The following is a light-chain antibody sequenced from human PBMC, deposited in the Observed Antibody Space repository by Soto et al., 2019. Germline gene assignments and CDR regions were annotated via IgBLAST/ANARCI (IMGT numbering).Light chain of an antibody. J-gene: IGKJ1*01. CDR1: QSVSSSY. CDR2: GAS. Sequence: EMVLTQSPGTLSLSPGERATLSCRASQSVSSSYLAWYQQKPRQAPRLLIYGASSRATGLPDRFSGSGSGTYFPLTISRLEPEDFAVYYCQQYGSSLWTFGQGTKVEI. V-gene: IGKV3-20*01. CDR3: QQYGSSLWT.